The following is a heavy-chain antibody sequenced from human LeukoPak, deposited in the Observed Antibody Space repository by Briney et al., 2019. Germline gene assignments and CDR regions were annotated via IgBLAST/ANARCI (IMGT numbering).Heavy chain of an antibody. CDR3: ARGQRRHIDMAPSFDY. Sequence: GGSLRLSCAASGFTFSSYWMSWVRQAPGKGLEWVANIKQDGSEKYYVDSVKGRFTISRDNAKNSLYLQMNSLRGEDTAVYSCARGQRRHIDMAPSFDYRGQGTLVTVSS. D-gene: IGHD5-24*01. CDR2: IKQDGSEK. J-gene: IGHJ4*02. CDR1: GFTFSSYW. V-gene: IGHV3-7*01.